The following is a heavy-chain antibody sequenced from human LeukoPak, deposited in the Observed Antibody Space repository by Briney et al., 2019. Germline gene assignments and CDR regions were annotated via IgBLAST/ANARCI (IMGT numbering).Heavy chain of an antibody. CDR2: ITASGGTT. CDR1: GFTFTTYA. J-gene: IGHJ4*02. CDR3: AKDREVAGTYHDY. V-gene: IGHV3-23*01. Sequence: GGSLRLSCATSGFTFTTYAMNWVRQAPGKGLEWASSITASGGTTYYADSVKGRFTISRDNSKNTLYLQMSSLRAEDTAVYFCAKDREVAGTYHDYWGQGTLVTVSS. D-gene: IGHD6-19*01.